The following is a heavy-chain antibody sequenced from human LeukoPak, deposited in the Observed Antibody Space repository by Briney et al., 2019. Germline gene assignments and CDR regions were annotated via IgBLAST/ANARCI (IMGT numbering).Heavy chain of an antibody. V-gene: IGHV3-15*01. Sequence: PGGSLRLSCAASGFTFSNAWMSWVRQAPGKGLGWVGRIKSKTDGGTTDYAAPVKGRFTISRDDSKNTLYLQMNSLKTEDTAVYYCTTEGVWTTVTTFDYWGQGTLVTVSS. CDR3: TTEGVWTTVTTFDY. J-gene: IGHJ4*02. CDR1: GFTFSNAW. CDR2: IKSKTDGGTT. D-gene: IGHD4-17*01.